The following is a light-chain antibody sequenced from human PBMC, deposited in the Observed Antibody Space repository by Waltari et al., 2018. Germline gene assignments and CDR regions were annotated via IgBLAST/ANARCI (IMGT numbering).Light chain of an antibody. CDR1: SSDIGGYIY. Sequence: QSALTQPASVSGSPGQSITISCTGTSSDIGGYIYVSWYQQHPGKAPKVIVYDVSNRPSGVSNRFSGSKSGNTASLTISGLQAEDEAHYYCSSYTSSGTLVVFGRGTRLTVL. J-gene: IGLJ2*01. V-gene: IGLV2-14*03. CDR3: SSYTSSGTLVV. CDR2: DVS.